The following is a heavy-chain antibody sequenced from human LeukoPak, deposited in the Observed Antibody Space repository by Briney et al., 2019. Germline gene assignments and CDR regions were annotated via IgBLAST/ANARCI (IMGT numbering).Heavy chain of an antibody. Sequence: SETLSLTCTVSGDSISSYYWSWIRQPPGKGLEWIGYIYYSGSTNYNPSLKSRVTISVDTSKNQFSLKLSSVTAADTAVYYCARARGSSGWYWFDPWGQGTLVTVSS. CDR3: ARARGSSGWYWFDP. V-gene: IGHV4-59*01. J-gene: IGHJ5*02. D-gene: IGHD6-19*01. CDR2: IYYSGST. CDR1: GDSISSYY.